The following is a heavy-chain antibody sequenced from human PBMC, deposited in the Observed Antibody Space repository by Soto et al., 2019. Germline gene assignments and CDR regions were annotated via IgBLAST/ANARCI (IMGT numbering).Heavy chain of an antibody. J-gene: IGHJ4*02. CDR2: IYFSGST. CDR3: ARNAHYDSSRPFDY. D-gene: IGHD3-22*01. Sequence: QVQLQESGPGLVRPSQTLSLTCTVSVGSISRGGYYWSWIRQHPGKGLEWIGHIYFSGSTYYNPSLKSRVTISVDTSKNQFSLKLRSVTAADTAVYYCARNAHYDSSRPFDYWGQGTPVTVSS. V-gene: IGHV4-31*03. CDR1: VGSISRGGYY.